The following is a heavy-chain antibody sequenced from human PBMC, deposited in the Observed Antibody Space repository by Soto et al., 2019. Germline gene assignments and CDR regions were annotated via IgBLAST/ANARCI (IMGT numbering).Heavy chain of an antibody. D-gene: IGHD3-16*01. V-gene: IGHV1-69*13. CDR3: ARSAPMDAGDKYYYDF. CDR2: IIPFFGTA. Sequence: VKVSCKASGGTFSTFGISWVRQAPGQGLEWMGGIIPFFGTAKYSQKFKDRISITSDESTNTVYMDLRSMTSEDTAIYYCARSAPMDAGDKYYYDFWGQGGLVTVSS. CDR1: GGTFSTFG. J-gene: IGHJ4*02.